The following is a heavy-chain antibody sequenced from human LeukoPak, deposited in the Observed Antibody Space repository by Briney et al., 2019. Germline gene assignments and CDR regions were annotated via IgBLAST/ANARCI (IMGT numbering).Heavy chain of an antibody. CDR3: ARLDYGDYEAFDI. CDR2: ISYSGST. CDR1: GGSISSADYH. D-gene: IGHD4-17*01. V-gene: IGHV4-31*03. Sequence: SQTLSLTCTVSGGSISSADYHWNWLRQHPGKGLEWTGYISYSGSTYYNPSLRSRVTTSVDTSRNQFSLKLSSMTAADTAVYYCARLDYGDYEAFDIWGQGTMVTVSS. J-gene: IGHJ3*02.